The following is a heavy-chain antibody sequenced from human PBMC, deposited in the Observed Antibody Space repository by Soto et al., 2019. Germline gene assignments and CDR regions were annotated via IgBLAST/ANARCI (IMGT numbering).Heavy chain of an antibody. CDR2: IYSGGST. CDR1: GVTVSSNY. Sequence: GGSLRLSCAASGVTVSSNYMSWVRQAPGKGLKWVSVIYSGGSTYYADSVKGRFTISRDNSKNTLYLQMNSLRAEDTAVYYWARAEGRDGYNSFDYWGQGTLVTVSS. D-gene: IGHD5-12*01. CDR3: ARAEGRDGYNSFDY. J-gene: IGHJ4*02. V-gene: IGHV3-53*01.